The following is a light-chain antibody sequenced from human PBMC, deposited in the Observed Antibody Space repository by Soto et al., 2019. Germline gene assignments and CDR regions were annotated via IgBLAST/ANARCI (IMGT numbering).Light chain of an antibody. CDR1: QSISSN. J-gene: IGKJ2*01. CDR2: AAF. V-gene: IGKV1-39*01. CDR3: QQSDSSPYT. Sequence: DIQMTQPPSSLSASVGDRVTITCRASQSISSNLNWYQQKPGKAPNLLIYAAFSLQSGVPSRFSGSGSGTDFTLTISILQPEDFATYYCQQSDSSPYTFGQGTKVDIK.